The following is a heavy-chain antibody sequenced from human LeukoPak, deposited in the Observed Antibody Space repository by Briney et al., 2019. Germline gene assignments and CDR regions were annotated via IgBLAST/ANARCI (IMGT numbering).Heavy chain of an antibody. V-gene: IGHV1-2*02. CDR3: ARGHTIKGFDH. CDR2: INPNSGGT. Sequence: GASVKVSCKASGYTFIGYYIHWVRQAPGQGLEWMGWINPNSGGTNYAQKFQGRVTMTRDTSISTAYMELSGLRPDDTAVYYCARGHTIKGFDHWGQGTLVSVSS. J-gene: IGHJ4*02. D-gene: IGHD2-2*01. CDR1: GYTFIGYY.